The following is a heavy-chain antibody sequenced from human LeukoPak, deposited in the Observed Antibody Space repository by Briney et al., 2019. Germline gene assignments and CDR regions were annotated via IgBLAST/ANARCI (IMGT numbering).Heavy chain of an antibody. V-gene: IGHV1-2*02. CDR1: GYTFTGYY. Sequence: ASVTVSCMASGYTFTGYYMHWVRQAPGQGLEWMGWINPNSGGTNYAQKFQGRVTMTRDTSISTAYMELSGLRSDDTAVYYCACSSSGGEWFDPWGQGTLVTVSS. CDR3: ACSSSGGEWFDP. J-gene: IGHJ5*02. D-gene: IGHD6-6*01. CDR2: INPNSGGT.